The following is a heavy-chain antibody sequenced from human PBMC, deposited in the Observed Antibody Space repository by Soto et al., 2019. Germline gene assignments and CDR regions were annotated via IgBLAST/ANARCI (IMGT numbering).Heavy chain of an antibody. CDR1: GYTFTSYG. J-gene: IGHJ4*02. V-gene: IGHV1-69*13. CDR3: AREGTYSSGWYYFDY. CDR2: IIPIFGTA. Sequence: QVQLVQSGAEVKKPGASVKVSCKASGYTFTSYGISWVRQAPGQGLEWMGGIIPIFGTANYAQKFQGRVTITADESTSTAYMELSSLRSEDTAVYYCAREGTYSSGWYYFDYWGQGTLVTVSS. D-gene: IGHD6-19*01.